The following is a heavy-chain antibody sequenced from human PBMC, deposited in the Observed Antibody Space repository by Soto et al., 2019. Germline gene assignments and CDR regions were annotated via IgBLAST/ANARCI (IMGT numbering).Heavy chain of an antibody. D-gene: IGHD3-9*01. Sequence: EVQLVESGGGLVQPGGSLRLSCAASGFTFSSYWMSWVRQAPGKGLEWVANMKQDGSEKYYVDSVKGRFTISRDNAKNSLYLQMNSLRAEDTAVYYCARDPGRYFDWLYSWYFDYWGQGTLVTVSS. CDR1: GFTFSSYW. CDR3: ARDPGRYFDWLYSWYFDY. V-gene: IGHV3-7*01. J-gene: IGHJ4*02. CDR2: MKQDGSEK.